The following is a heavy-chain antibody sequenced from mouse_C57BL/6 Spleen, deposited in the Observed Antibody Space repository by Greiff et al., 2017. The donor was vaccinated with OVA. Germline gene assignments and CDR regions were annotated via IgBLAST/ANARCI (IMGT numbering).Heavy chain of an antibody. V-gene: IGHV5-16*01. J-gene: IGHJ4*01. Sequence: EVKLVESAGGLVQPGSSMKLSCTASGFTFSDYYMAWVRQVPEKGLEWVANINYDGSSTYYLDSLKSRFIISRDNAKNILYLQMSSLKSEDAATYYCAREGPAMDYWGQGTSVTVSS. CDR3: AREGPAMDY. CDR1: GFTFSDYY. CDR2: INYDGSST.